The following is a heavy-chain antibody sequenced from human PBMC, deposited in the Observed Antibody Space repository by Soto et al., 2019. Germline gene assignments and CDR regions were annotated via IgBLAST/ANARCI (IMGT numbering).Heavy chain of an antibody. CDR1: GGSISSSSYF. J-gene: IGHJ5*02. V-gene: IGHV4-39*01. Sequence: QLQLQESGPGLVKPSETLSLTCSVSGGSISSSSYFWGWIRQRPGKGLEGIGSIYYSGSNYYNPSLKSRVTVSVDRSKNQFSLKLSSVTAADTAVYCCARHPSDLWFDPWGQGTLVTVSS. CDR3: ARHPSDLWFDP. CDR2: IYYSGSN. D-gene: IGHD2-21*01.